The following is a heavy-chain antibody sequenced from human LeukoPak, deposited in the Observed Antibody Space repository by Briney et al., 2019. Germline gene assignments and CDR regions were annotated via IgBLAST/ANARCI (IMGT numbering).Heavy chain of an antibody. Sequence: GESLKISCKGSGYSFTSYWIGWVRQMPGKGLEWMGIIYHGDSDTRYSPSFQGQVTISADKSISTAYLQWSSLKASDTAMYYCASHLRDFWSGYYYWFDPWGQGTLVTVYS. J-gene: IGHJ5*02. CDR2: IYHGDSDT. D-gene: IGHD3-3*01. CDR3: ASHLRDFWSGYYYWFDP. CDR1: GYSFTSYW. V-gene: IGHV5-51*01.